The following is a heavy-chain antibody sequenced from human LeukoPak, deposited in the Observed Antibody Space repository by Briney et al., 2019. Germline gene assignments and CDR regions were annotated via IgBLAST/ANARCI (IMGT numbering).Heavy chain of an antibody. J-gene: IGHJ4*02. CDR2: INPSGGST. D-gene: IGHD1-26*01. CDR3: ARRVKWELLEYYFDY. CDR1: GYTFTSYY. V-gene: IGHV1-46*01. Sequence: ASVKVSCKASGYTFTSYYMHWVRQAPGQGLEWMGLINPSGGSTSYAQKFQGRVTMTRDTSTSTVYMELSSLRSEDTAVYYCARRVKWELLEYYFDYWGQGTLVTVSS.